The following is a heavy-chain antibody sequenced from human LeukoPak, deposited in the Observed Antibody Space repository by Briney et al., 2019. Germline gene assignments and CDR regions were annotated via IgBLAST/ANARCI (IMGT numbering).Heavy chain of an antibody. V-gene: IGHV3-33*01. CDR3: ARDRDSYGYGLYYFDY. D-gene: IGHD5-18*01. J-gene: IGHJ4*02. CDR2: IWYDGSNK. CDR1: GFTFSSYG. Sequence: GRSLRLSCAASGFTFSSYGMHWVRQAPGKGLEWVAVIWYDGSNKYYADSVKGRFPISRDNSKNTLYLQMNSLRAEDTAVYYCARDRDSYGYGLYYFDYWGQGTLVTVSS.